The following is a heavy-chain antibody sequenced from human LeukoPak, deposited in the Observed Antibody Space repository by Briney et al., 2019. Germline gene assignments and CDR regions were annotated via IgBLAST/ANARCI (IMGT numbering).Heavy chain of an antibody. CDR2: TSEDGSTI. J-gene: IGHJ4*02. CDR1: GFTLRNNV. CDR3: AKAGPRDCSSYSCYRVFDH. D-gene: IGHD2-2*01. V-gene: IGHV3-30-3*01. Sequence: GGSLRLSCTASGFTLRNNVMHWVRQAPGKGLEWVAVTSEDGSTIYYADSVAGRFTISRDNSKNTLYLQLNSLGAEDTAVYYCAKAGPRDCSSYSCYRVFDHWGQGTLVTVSS.